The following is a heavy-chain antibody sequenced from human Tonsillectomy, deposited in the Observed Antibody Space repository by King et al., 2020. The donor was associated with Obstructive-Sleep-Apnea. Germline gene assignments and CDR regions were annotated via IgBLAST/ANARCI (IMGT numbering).Heavy chain of an antibody. V-gene: IGHV4-59*01. CDR1: GDSIRGYY. CDR2: IYYRGNT. J-gene: IGHJ4*02. D-gene: IGHD2-2*01. CDR3: ARDQDDYASKAYFDS. Sequence: QLQESGPGLVKASENLSLTCTVSGDSIRGYYWSWIRQPPGKGPEWIGYIYYRGNTNYNPSLESRVTISIDTSRNQFSLRLSSVTAADTAVYYCARDQDDYASKAYFDSWGQGTLVTVSS.